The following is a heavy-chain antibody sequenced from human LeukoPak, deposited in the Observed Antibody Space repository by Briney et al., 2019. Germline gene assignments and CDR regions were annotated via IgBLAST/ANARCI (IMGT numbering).Heavy chain of an antibody. CDR1: GYTFTSYD. CDR2: MNPNSGNT. CDR3: ARGLGTGDYYYYGMDV. D-gene: IGHD1-26*01. Sequence: ASVKVSCKASGYTFTSYDINWVRQATGQGLEWMGWMNPNSGNTGYALKFQGRVTMTRNTSISTAYMELSSLRSEDTAVYYCARGLGTGDYYYYGMDVWGQGTTVTVSS. J-gene: IGHJ6*02. V-gene: IGHV1-8*01.